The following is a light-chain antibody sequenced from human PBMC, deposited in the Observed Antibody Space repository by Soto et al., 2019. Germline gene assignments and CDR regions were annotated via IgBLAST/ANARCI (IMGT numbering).Light chain of an antibody. CDR3: QHYNSYSAA. J-gene: IGKJ1*01. V-gene: IGKV1-5*03. CDR1: QTISSW. Sequence: IQMTQAPSILSGSVRDRVNISCRASQTISSWLAWYQQKPGKAPKLLIYKASTLKSGVPSRFSGSGSGTEFTLTISSLQPDDFATYHSQHYNSYSAAFGQGTKVDIK. CDR2: KAS.